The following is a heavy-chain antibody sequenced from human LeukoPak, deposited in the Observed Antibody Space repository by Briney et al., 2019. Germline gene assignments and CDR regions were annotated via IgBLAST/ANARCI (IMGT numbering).Heavy chain of an antibody. J-gene: IGHJ4*02. Sequence: GGSLRLSCVGSGFTVSSYFMSWVRQAPGKGLEWVSNLYNDAFDSAKHYADSVKGRFTISRDNSQNTLYLQMNSLRAEDTAMYYCAREIGGGLHYFHSWGQGTPVTVSS. CDR2: LYNDAFDSAK. V-gene: IGHV3-53*01. D-gene: IGHD1-26*01. CDR1: GFTVSSYF. CDR3: AREIGGGLHYFHS.